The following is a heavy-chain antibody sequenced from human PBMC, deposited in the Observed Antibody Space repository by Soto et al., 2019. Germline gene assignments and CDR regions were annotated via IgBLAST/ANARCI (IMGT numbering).Heavy chain of an antibody. CDR1: GFTFSSYG. J-gene: IGHJ4*02. V-gene: IGHV3-30*18. Sequence: GGSLRLSCAASGFTFSSYGMHWVRQAPGKGLEWVAVISYDGSNKYYADSVKGRFTISRDNSKNTLYLQMNSLRAEDTAVYYCAKVLDCSSTSCDDYWGQGTLVTVSS. CDR2: ISYDGSNK. CDR3: AKVLDCSSTSCDDY. D-gene: IGHD2-2*01.